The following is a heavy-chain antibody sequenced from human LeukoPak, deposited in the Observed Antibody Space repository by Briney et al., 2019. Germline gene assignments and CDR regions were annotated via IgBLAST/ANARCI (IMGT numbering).Heavy chain of an antibody. CDR2: INHSGST. V-gene: IGHV4-34*01. Sequence: SETLFLTCAVYGESFSGYYWSWIRQPPGKGLEWIGDINHSGSTNYNPSLKSRVTISVDTSKNQFSLNLNSVTAADTAVYFCARGGGRDFDYWGQGTLITVSS. J-gene: IGHJ4*02. CDR3: ARGGGRDFDY. D-gene: IGHD2-15*01. CDR1: GESFSGYY.